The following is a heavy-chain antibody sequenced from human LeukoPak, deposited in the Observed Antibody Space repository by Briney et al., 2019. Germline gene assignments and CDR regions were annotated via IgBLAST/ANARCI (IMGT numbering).Heavy chain of an antibody. J-gene: IGHJ4*02. CDR1: GFTFSSYS. V-gene: IGHV3-21*01. CDR2: ISSSSSYI. Sequence: PGGSLRLSCAASGFTFSSYSMNWVRQAPGKGLEWVSSISSSSSYIYYADSVKGRFTISRDNAKNSLYLQMNSPRAEDTAVYYCARGGAYISAVAGTLDYWGQGTLVTVSS. CDR3: ARGGAYISAVAGTLDY. D-gene: IGHD6-19*01.